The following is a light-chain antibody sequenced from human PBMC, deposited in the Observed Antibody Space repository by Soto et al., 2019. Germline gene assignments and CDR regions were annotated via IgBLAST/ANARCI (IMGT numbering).Light chain of an antibody. J-gene: IGKJ1*01. CDR3: QQYSNYSAT. CDR1: QSISDW. CDR2: DAS. Sequence: DVQMTQSSSTLSASVGDRVTITCRASQSISDWLAWFQQRPGQAPRLLIYDASSLQSGVPSRFSGSGSGTEFTLTINSLQPDDFATYFCQQYSNYSATFGQGTKVEIK. V-gene: IGKV1-5*01.